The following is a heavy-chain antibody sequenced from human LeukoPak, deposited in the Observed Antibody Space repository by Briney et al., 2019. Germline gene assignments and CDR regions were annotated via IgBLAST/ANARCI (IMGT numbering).Heavy chain of an antibody. D-gene: IGHD1-7*01. CDR1: GYTFTSYG. V-gene: IGHV1-18*01. CDR3: ARHQLELRGPNWFDP. J-gene: IGHJ5*02. CDR2: ISAYNGNT. Sequence: ASVTVSCKASGYTFTSYGISWVRQAPGQGLAWMGWISAYNGNTNYAQKLQGRVTMTTDTSTSTAYMELRSLRSDDTAVYYCARHQLELRGPNWFDPWGQGTLVTVSS.